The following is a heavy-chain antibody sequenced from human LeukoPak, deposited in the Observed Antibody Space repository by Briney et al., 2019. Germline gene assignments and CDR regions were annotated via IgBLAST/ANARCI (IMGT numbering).Heavy chain of an antibody. D-gene: IGHD1-26*01. CDR3: ARNFVGGSYYP. CDR1: GGTFSSYT. J-gene: IGHJ3*01. CDR2: ISAYNGNT. V-gene: IGHV1-18*01. Sequence: GASVKVSCKASGGTFSSYTISWVRQAPGQGLEWMGRISAYNGNTNYAQKLQGRVTMTTDTSTSTAYMELRSLRSDDTAVYYCARNFVGGSYYPWGQGTMVTVSS.